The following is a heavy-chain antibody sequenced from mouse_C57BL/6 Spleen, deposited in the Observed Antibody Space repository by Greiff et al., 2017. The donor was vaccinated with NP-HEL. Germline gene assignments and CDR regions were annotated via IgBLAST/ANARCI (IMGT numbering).Heavy chain of an antibody. Sequence: VQLQQPGAELVRPGSSVKLSCKASGYTFTSYWMDWVKQRPGQGLEWIGNIYPSDSETHYNQKFKDKATLTVDKSSSTAYMQLSSLTSEDSAVYYCARGITTVVAPYFDYWGQGTTLTVSS. V-gene: IGHV1-61*01. CDR1: GYTFTSYW. J-gene: IGHJ2*01. CDR3: ARGITTVVAPYFDY. D-gene: IGHD1-1*01. CDR2: IYPSDSET.